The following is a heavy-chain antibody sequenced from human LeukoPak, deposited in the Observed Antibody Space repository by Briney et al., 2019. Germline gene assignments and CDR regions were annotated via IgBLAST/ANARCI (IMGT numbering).Heavy chain of an antibody. D-gene: IGHD6-13*01. CDR1: GFTFSSYW. J-gene: IGHJ6*03. Sequence: GGSLRLSCAASGFTFSSYWMSWVRQAPGKGLEWVANIKQDGSEKYYVDSVKGRFTISRDNAKNSLYLQMNSLRAEDTAVYYCARDQRDSSSWYFATLYYYYDMDVWGKGTTVTISS. CDR3: ARDQRDSSSWYFATLYYYYDMDV. CDR2: IKQDGSEK. V-gene: IGHV3-7*01.